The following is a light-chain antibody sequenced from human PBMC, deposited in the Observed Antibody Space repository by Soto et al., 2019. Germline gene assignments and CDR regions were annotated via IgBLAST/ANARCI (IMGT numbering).Light chain of an antibody. Sequence: QAVVTQEPSLTVSPGGTVTLTCGSNTGAVTSGHYPYWFQQKPGQAPRTLIYDTSNKNSWTPARFSGTLLGGKAALILSGAQPEDEAEYYCLLSYSGTRAVFGGGIQLTVL. CDR2: DTS. CDR3: LLSYSGTRAV. V-gene: IGLV7-46*01. J-gene: IGLJ7*01. CDR1: TGAVTSGHY.